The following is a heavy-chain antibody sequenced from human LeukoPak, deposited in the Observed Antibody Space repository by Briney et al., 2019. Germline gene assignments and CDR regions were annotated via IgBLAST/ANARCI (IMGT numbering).Heavy chain of an antibody. CDR3: ARVGSSSKYYYYMDV. V-gene: IGHV3-48*04. CDR1: GFTFSSYT. CDR2: ITSSGSTV. Sequence: GGSLRLSCAPSGFTFSSYTMNSVRQAPGKGLEWVSLITSSGSTVYYADSVKGRFTISRDNAKNSLYLQMQSPTAEDTAVYFSARVGSSSKYYYYMDVWGKGTTVTVSS. D-gene: IGHD3-10*01. J-gene: IGHJ6*03.